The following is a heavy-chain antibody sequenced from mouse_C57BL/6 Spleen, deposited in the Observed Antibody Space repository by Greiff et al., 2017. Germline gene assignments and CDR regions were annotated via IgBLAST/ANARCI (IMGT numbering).Heavy chain of an antibody. J-gene: IGHJ3*01. CDR3: TPSWDEGFAY. Sequence: EVQLMQSGAELVRPGASVKLSCTASGFNIKDDYMHWVKQRPEQGLEWIGWIDPAHGDTEYASKFQGKATITADTSSNTAYLQLSSLTSEDTAVYYCTPSWDEGFAYWGQGTLVTVSA. CDR2: IDPAHGDT. D-gene: IGHD4-1*01. CDR1: GFNIKDDY. V-gene: IGHV14-4*01.